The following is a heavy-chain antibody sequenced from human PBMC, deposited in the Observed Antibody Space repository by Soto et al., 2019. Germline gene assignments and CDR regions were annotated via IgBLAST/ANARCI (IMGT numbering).Heavy chain of an antibody. J-gene: IGHJ6*02. D-gene: IGHD1-1*01. V-gene: IGHV4-31*03. Sequence: SDRLALTSTSCGGSMRIWANDGTWNRQEPGKGLDWIGYIYYSGTTYYNPSLKSRVTISLDTSKNQFSLNLSSVTAADTAVYYCARDIKCENDGGYYLYRLDIRGQAPTVTVSS. CDR1: GGSMRIWAND. CDR2: IYYSGTT. CDR3: ARDIKCENDGGYYLYRLDI.